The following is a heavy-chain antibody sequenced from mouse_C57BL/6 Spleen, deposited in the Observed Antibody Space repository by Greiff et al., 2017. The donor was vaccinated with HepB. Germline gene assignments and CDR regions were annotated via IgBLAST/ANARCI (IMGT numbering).Heavy chain of an antibody. J-gene: IGHJ1*03. V-gene: IGHV1-53*01. CDR1: GYTFTSYW. CDR2: INPSNGGT. CDR3: ARGYYYGSSYDWYFDV. Sequence: QVQLKQPGTELVKPGASVKLSCKASGYTFTSYWMHWVKQRPGQGLEWIGNINPSNGGTNYNEKFKSKATLTVDKSSSTAYMQLSSLTAVDSAVYYCARGYYYGSSYDWYFDVWGTGTTVTVSS. D-gene: IGHD1-1*01.